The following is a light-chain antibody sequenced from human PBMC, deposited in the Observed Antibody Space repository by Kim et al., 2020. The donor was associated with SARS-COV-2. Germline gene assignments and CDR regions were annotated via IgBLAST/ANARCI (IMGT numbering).Light chain of an antibody. Sequence: QRIIISCTGSSYNIGAGYDVHWYQQFPGTAPKLLIYANTNRPSGVPDRFSGSKSGTSASLAITGLQAEDEADYFCQSYDNSLSGYVFATGTKVTVL. CDR1: SYNIGAGYD. CDR3: QSYDNSLSGYV. J-gene: IGLJ1*01. CDR2: ANT. V-gene: IGLV1-40*01.